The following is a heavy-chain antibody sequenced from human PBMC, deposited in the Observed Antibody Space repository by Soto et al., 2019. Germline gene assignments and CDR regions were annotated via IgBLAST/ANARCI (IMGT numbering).Heavy chain of an antibody. J-gene: IGHJ6*02. D-gene: IGHD3-10*01. Sequence: PSETLSLTCTVSGGSISSSSYYWGWIRQPPGKGLEWIGSIYYSGSTYYNPSLKSRVTISVDTSKNQFSLKLSSVTAADTAVYYCARRVPVASYGMDVWGQGTTVTVSS. V-gene: IGHV4-39*01. CDR1: GGSISSSSYY. CDR2: IYYSGST. CDR3: ARRVPVASYGMDV.